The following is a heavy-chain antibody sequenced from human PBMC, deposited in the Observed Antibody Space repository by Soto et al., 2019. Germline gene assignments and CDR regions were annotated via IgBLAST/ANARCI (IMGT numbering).Heavy chain of an antibody. CDR3: AKDLTRQPAYWLDP. J-gene: IGHJ5*02. CDR1: GFSFTGYY. CDR2: INAHSGGT. V-gene: IGHV1-2*02. D-gene: IGHD3-16*01. Sequence: ASVKVSCKASGFSFTGYYIHWLRQAPGQGLEWMGWINAHSGGTEYAQKFQGRVTLTRDTSIATAYLTLTSLTSDDTALYYCAKDLTRQPAYWLDPWGQGTQVTAPQ.